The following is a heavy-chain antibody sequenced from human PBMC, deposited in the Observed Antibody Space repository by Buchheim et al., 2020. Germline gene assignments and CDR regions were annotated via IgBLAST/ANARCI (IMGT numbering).Heavy chain of an antibody. CDR3: ARDYITYGSIDFGH. Sequence: EVQLVESGGGLVQPGGSLRLSCAASGFTFRTYWMGWVRQAPGKGLEWVANIKEDGSIKYYVDAVKGRFTISRDNAKDSLYLQMNSLRVEDTAVYYCARDYITYGSIDFGHWGQGTL. V-gene: IGHV3-7*01. D-gene: IGHD3-10*01. CDR1: GFTFRTYW. CDR2: IKEDGSIK. J-gene: IGHJ5*02.